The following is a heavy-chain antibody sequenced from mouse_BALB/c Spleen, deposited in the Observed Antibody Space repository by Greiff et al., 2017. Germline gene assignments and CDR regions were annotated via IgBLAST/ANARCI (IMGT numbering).Heavy chain of an antibody. V-gene: IGHV5-9-4*01. Sequence: EVQGVESGGGLVKPGGSLKLSCAASGFTFSSYAMSWVRQSPEKRLEWVAEISSGGSYTYYPDTVTGRFTISRDNAKNTLYLEMSSLRSEDTAMYYCARDYGSSYRYFDYWGQGTTLTVSS. CDR1: GFTFSSYA. J-gene: IGHJ2*01. CDR2: ISSGGSYT. CDR3: ARDYGSSYRYFDY. D-gene: IGHD1-1*01.